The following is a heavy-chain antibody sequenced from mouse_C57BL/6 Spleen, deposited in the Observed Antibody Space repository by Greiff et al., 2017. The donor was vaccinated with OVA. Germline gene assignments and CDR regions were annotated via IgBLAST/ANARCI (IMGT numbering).Heavy chain of an antibody. Sequence: QVQLQQPGAELVKPGASVKLSCKASGYTFTSYWMHWVKQRPGRGLEWIGRIDPNSGGTKYNEKFKSKATLTVDKPSSTAYMQLSSLTSEDSAVYYCASPLYYGNYVGAMDYWGQGTSVTVSS. D-gene: IGHD2-1*01. CDR3: ASPLYYGNYVGAMDY. J-gene: IGHJ4*01. CDR2: IDPNSGGT. V-gene: IGHV1-72*01. CDR1: GYTFTSYW.